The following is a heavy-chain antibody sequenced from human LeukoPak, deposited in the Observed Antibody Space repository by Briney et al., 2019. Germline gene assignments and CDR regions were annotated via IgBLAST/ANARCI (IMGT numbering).Heavy chain of an antibody. CDR2: IKQDGSEK. CDR3: TREAAAGIDY. J-gene: IGHJ4*02. D-gene: IGHD6-13*01. Sequence: PGGSLRLSCAASGCTFSTYWMSWVRQAPGKGLEWVANIKQDGSEKYYLDSVKGRFTISRDNAKNSLYLQMNSLRAEDTAVYFCTREAAAGIDYWGQGTLVTVSS. V-gene: IGHV3-7*01. CDR1: GCTFSTYW.